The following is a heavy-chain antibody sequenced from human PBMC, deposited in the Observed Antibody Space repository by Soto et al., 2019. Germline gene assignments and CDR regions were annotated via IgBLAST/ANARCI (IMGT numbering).Heavy chain of an antibody. CDR1: GYTFTSYG. D-gene: IGHD2-15*01. V-gene: IGHV1-18*01. Sequence: EASVKVSCKASGYTFTSYGISWVRQAPGQGLEWMGWISAYNGNTNYAQKLQGRVTMTTDTSTSTAYMELRSLRSDDTAVYYCSRARSYCSGGSCQVNYFDYWGQGTLVTVSS. CDR2: ISAYNGNT. J-gene: IGHJ4*02. CDR3: SRARSYCSGGSCQVNYFDY.